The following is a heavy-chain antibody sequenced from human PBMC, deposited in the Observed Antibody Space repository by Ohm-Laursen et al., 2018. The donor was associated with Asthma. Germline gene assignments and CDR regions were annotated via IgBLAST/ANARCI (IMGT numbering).Heavy chain of an antibody. D-gene: IGHD1-1*01. CDR3: ARDLNLRTGGSFYYNYGMDV. J-gene: IGHJ6*02. CDR2: ISTASSFI. Sequence: SLRLSCTASGFSFSSYSMNWVRQAPGKGLEWVASISTASSFIYYADSVRGRFTTSRDNARNSVYLQMNSLRAEDTALYYCARDLNLRTGGSFYYNYGMDVWGQGTTVTASS. V-gene: IGHV3-21*01. CDR1: GFSFSSYS.